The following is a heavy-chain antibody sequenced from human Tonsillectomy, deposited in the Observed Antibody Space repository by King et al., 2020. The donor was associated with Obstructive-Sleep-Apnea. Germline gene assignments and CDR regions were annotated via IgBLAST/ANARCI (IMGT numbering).Heavy chain of an antibody. CDR1: GINFSSHA. J-gene: IGHJ4*02. Sequence: VQLVESGGGVVQPGRSLRLSCAASGINFSSHAIHWVRQAPGKGLEWVAFMSYGGSNKYYAASVKGRFTIARDNSKNTLYPQMNSLRAEDTAVYYCAGEGSLGYSTGYPIDYWGQGTLVTVSS. V-gene: IGHV3-30*04. D-gene: IGHD3-22*01. CDR3: AGEGSLGYSTGYPIDY. CDR2: MSYGGSNK.